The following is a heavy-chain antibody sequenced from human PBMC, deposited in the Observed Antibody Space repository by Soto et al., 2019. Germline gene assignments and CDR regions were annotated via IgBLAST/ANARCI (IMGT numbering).Heavy chain of an antibody. CDR1: GGSFSGYY. D-gene: IGHD1-26*01. Sequence: SETLSLTCAVYGGSFSGYYWSWIRQPPGKGLEWIGEINHSGSTNYNPSLKSRVTISVDTSKNQFSLKLSSVTAADTAVYYCAKDTLLLHAIPLAHYYGVDVWGKGTTVTVSS. CDR2: INHSGST. V-gene: IGHV4-34*01. CDR3: AKDTLLLHAIPLAHYYGVDV. J-gene: IGHJ6*04.